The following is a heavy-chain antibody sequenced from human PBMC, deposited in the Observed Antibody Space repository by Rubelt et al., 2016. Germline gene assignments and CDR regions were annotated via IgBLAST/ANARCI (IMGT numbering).Heavy chain of an antibody. CDR2: ISGSGGST. CDR3: AKGAGYSYSFDAFDI. CDR1: GFTFSSYS. J-gene: IGHJ3*02. V-gene: IGHV3-23*04. D-gene: IGHD5-18*01. Sequence: EVQLVESGGGLVQPGGSLRLSCAASGFTFSSYSMNWVRQAPGKGLEWVSAISGSGGSTYYADSVKGRFTISRDDSKNTLYLQINSLRAEDTAVYYCAKGAGYSYSFDAFDIWGQGTMVTVSS.